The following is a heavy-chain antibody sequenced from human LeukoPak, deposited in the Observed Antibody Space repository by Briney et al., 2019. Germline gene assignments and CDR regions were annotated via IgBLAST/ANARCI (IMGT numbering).Heavy chain of an antibody. Sequence: ASVKVSCKASGYTFTSYDINWVRQATGQGLEWMGCMNPNSGNTGYAQKFQGRVTMTRNTPISTAYMELSSLRSEDTAVYYCARGSRSWIPYSYYMDVWGKGTTVTVSS. CDR2: MNPNSGNT. CDR1: GYTFTSYD. CDR3: ARGSRSWIPYSYYMDV. J-gene: IGHJ6*03. V-gene: IGHV1-8*01. D-gene: IGHD6-13*01.